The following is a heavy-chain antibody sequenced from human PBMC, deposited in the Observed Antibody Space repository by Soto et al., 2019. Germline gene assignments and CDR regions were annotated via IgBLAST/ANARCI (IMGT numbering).Heavy chain of an antibody. CDR2: IIPIFGTA. D-gene: IGHD2-21*02. J-gene: IGHJ4*02. CDR3: AREPAYCGGDCYSAY. CDR1: GGTFSSYA. V-gene: IGHV1-69*13. Sequence: GASVKVSCKASGGTFSSYAISWVRQAPGQGLEWMGGIIPIFGTANYARKFQGRVTITADESTSTAYMELSSLRSEDTAVYYCAREPAYCGGDCYSAYWGQGTLVTVSS.